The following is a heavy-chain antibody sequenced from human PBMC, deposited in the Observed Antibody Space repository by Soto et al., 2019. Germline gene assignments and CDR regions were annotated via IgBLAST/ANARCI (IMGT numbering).Heavy chain of an antibody. CDR2: INPNSGDT. CDR3: ARSVALGGGFDY. J-gene: IGHJ4*02. CDR1: GYTFSHYY. Sequence: QVHLVQSGAELKKPAASVKISCKASGYTFSHYYMHWVRQAPGQGLEWMGWINPNSGDTNYAQKFQSRVTITRDTSINTGYIELSRLSSDDTAVYYCARSVALGGGFDYWGQGTLVTVSS. V-gene: IGHV1-2*02. D-gene: IGHD2-21*01.